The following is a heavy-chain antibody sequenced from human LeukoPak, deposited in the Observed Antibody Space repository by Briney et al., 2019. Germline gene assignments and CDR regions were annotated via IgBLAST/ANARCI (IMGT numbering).Heavy chain of an antibody. V-gene: IGHV4-39*01. CDR3: ARQGYADFSSRPFDY. D-gene: IGHD4-17*01. J-gene: IGHJ4*02. CDR2: VYYSGNT. CDR1: GGSIINSGYY. Sequence: SETLSLTCTVSGGSIINSGYYWGWIRQPPGKGLEWIGSVYYSGNTYYNPSLKSRVTISVDTSKNQFSLKLRSVTAADTAMYYCARQGYADFSSRPFDYWGQGTLVTVSS.